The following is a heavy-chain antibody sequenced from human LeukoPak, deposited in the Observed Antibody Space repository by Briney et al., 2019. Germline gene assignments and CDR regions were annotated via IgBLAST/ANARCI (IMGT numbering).Heavy chain of an antibody. J-gene: IGHJ4*02. CDR1: GFTFSSYE. CDR3: ATTSLWFGELFQGYYFDY. V-gene: IGHV3-48*03. CDR2: ISSSGSTI. D-gene: IGHD3-10*01. Sequence: GGSLRLSCAASGFTFSSYEMNWVRQAPGKGLEWVSYISSSGSTIYYADSVKGRFTISRDNAKNSLYLQMNSLRAEDTAVYYCATTSLWFGELFQGYYFDYWGQGTLVTVSS.